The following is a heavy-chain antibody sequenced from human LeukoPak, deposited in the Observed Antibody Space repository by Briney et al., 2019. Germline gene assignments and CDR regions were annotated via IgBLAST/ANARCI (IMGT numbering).Heavy chain of an antibody. CDR3: ARDRAPGGY. J-gene: IGHJ4*02. CDR2: IKQDGSEQ. Sequence: PGGSLRLSCAASGFTFSSYWMSWVRQAPGKGLEWVANIKQDGSEQCYVDSVKGRFTTSRDNARNSLYLQMNSLRAEDTAVYYCARDRAPGGYWGQGTLVTVSS. CDR1: GFTFSSYW. V-gene: IGHV3-7*01.